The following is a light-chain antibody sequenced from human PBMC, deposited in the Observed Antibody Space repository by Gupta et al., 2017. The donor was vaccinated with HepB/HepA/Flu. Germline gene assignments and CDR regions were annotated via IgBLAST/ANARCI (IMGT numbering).Light chain of an antibody. J-gene: IGKJ1*01. CDR3: MQASHTLWT. CDR2: LGS. Sequence: DVVMTQSPLYLSVTPGETASISCRSSQSLLHSSGHNYLDWYLQKPGQSPQLLIFLGSNRASGVSDRFSGSGSGTDFTLKISRVEAEDVGVYYCMQASHTLWTFGQGTKVEIK. CDR1: QSLLHSSGHNY. V-gene: IGKV2-28*01.